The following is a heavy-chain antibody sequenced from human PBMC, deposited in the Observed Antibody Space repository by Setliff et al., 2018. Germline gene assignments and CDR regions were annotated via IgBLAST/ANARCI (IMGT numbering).Heavy chain of an antibody. Sequence: PGGSLRLSCAASGFTFSTYSMSWVRQAPGKGLEWVSYINSGGSEYIYYRDSVKGRFTISRANSKNTLYLQMNNLRVEDTARYYCVNHNPARRSPAGTALDSWGQGTLVTVSS. V-gene: IGHV3-23*03. D-gene: IGHD6-19*01. J-gene: IGHJ4*02. CDR2: INSGGSEYI. CDR1: GFTFSTYS. CDR3: VNHNPARRSPAGTALDS.